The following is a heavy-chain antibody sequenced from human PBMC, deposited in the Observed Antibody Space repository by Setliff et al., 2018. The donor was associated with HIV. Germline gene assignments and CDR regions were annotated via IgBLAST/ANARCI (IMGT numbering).Heavy chain of an antibody. D-gene: IGHD4-17*01. CDR2: SYYSSRT. Sequence: PSETLSLTCDVSGGSISSSSYFWGWIRQSPGKGLEWIGSSYYSSRTYYNPSLKNRVTISADTSKNHLSLKLTSLTAADTAVYYCGRLETGPATSAYGPFNSWGQGKMVTVSS. CDR3: GRLETGPATSAYGPFNS. V-gene: IGHV4-39*02. CDR1: GGSISSSSYF. J-gene: IGHJ4*02.